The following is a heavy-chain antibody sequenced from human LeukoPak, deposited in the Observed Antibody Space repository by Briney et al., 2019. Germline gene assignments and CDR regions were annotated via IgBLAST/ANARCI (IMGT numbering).Heavy chain of an antibody. CDR1: GGSFSGYY. Sequence: SETLSLTCAVYGGSFSGYYWSWVRQPPGKGLEWIGEINHSGSTNYNPSLKSRVTISVDTSQNQFSLKLSSVTAVDTAVYYCAIFPVGIAAAGTLYWGQGTLVTVSS. J-gene: IGHJ4*02. D-gene: IGHD6-13*01. CDR3: AIFPVGIAAAGTLY. CDR2: INHSGST. V-gene: IGHV4-34*01.